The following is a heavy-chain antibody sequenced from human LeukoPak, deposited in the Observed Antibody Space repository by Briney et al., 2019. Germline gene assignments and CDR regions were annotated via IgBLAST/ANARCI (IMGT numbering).Heavy chain of an antibody. V-gene: IGHV1-18*01. CDR1: GYIFTSYG. CDR2: ISVDNGNT. D-gene: IGHD3-22*01. CDR3: AKDINGYYDDSHGYLPTDL. J-gene: IGHJ5*02. Sequence: ASVKLSCKASGYIFTSYGISWVRQAPGQGLEWMGCISVDNGNTNYPQTLEGRFTMTTDTSTTTAYMELRSLSSEDTAVYYCAKDINGYYDDSHGYLPTDLWGQGTLVTVSS.